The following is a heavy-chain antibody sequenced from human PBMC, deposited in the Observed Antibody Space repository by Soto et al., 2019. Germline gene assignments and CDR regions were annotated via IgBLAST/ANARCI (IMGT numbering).Heavy chain of an antibody. CDR2: IKQDGSEK. CDR1: GFTFSSYW. D-gene: IGHD2-15*01. CDR3: ARVPPYCSGGSCDYYYYYMDV. V-gene: IGHV3-7*01. Sequence: GGSLRLSCAASGFTFSSYWMSWVRQAPGKGLEWVANIKQDGSEKYYVDSVKGRFTISRDNAKNSLYLQMNSLRAEDTAVYYCARVPPYCSGGSCDYYYYYMDVWGKGTTVTVSS. J-gene: IGHJ6*03.